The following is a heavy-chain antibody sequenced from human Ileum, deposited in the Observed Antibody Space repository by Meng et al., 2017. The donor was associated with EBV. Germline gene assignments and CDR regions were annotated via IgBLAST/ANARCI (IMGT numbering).Heavy chain of an antibody. CDR3: VRDGGVTSLKMIDP. V-gene: IGHV3-23*01. Sequence: AGWFVQHGGSMGLSCAASGFTFNNFAMSWVRQAPGKRLDWVSTISSTSIGTTYYGDSVKGRFTISRDSSKNTLFLQMNSLRGEDTAVYYCVRDGGVTSLKMIDPWGQGTLVTVSS. J-gene: IGHJ5*02. CDR1: GFTFNNFA. D-gene: IGHD2-21*02. CDR2: ISSTSIGTT.